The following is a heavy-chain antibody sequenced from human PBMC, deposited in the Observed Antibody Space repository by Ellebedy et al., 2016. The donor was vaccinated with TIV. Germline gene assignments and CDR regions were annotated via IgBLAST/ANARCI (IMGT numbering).Heavy chain of an antibody. Sequence: GESLKISCAGSGFTFGSSRTPWLLHLPGKRLECVSLIKSDGSSTNYADSVKGRFTISRDNAKNTLYLQMNSLRVEDTAVYYCVRLNIGRSFDYWGQGTLVTVSS. V-gene: IGHV3-74*01. D-gene: IGHD1/OR15-1a*01. CDR3: VRLNIGRSFDY. J-gene: IGHJ4*02. CDR2: IKSDGSST. CDR1: GFTFGSSR.